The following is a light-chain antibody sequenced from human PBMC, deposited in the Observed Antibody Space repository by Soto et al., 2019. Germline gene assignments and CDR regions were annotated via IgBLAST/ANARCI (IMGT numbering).Light chain of an antibody. CDR2: IAS. J-gene: IGKJ4*01. CDR3: QYLNSFPLT. V-gene: IGKV1-9*01. Sequence: IQLTQSPSSLSASVGDRVTITCRASQDISNYLAWYQQKPGKAPKLLIYIASTLQGGVPSRFSGSGSGTDFSLTISSLQPEDVATYYCQYLNSFPLTLGGGTKVDIK. CDR1: QDISNY.